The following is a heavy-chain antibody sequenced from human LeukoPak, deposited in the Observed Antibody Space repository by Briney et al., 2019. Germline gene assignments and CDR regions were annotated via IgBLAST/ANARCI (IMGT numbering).Heavy chain of an antibody. V-gene: IGHV3-30*04. Sequence: PGGSLRLSCAASGFTFSSYAMHWVRQAPGKGLEWVAVISYDGSNKYYADSVKGRFTISRDNSKNTLYLQMNSLRAEDTAVYYCIGSTLYYFDYWGQGTLVTVSS. D-gene: IGHD2-2*01. CDR3: IGSTLYYFDY. J-gene: IGHJ4*02. CDR2: ISYDGSNK. CDR1: GFTFSSYA.